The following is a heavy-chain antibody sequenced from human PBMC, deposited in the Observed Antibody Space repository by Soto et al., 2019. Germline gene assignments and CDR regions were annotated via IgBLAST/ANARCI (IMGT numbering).Heavy chain of an antibody. J-gene: IGHJ4*01. D-gene: IGHD6-13*01. V-gene: IGHV3-23*01. CDR3: SRWSTAGNVYRPDV. Sequence: GGSLRLSCAASGFTFSSFAMSWVRQAPGKGLDWVSAISGSGGSAYSADSVKGRFSISRDNSKNTLYLQMSRLRAEDTAVYYWSRWSTAGNVYRPDVWGQGTLVTVSS. CDR2: ISGSGGSA. CDR1: GFTFSSFA.